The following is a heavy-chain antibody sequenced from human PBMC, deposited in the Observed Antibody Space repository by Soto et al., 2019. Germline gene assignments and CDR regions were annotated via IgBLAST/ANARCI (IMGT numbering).Heavy chain of an antibody. D-gene: IGHD1-1*01. J-gene: IGHJ4*02. CDR1: GFTFSNYA. CDR2: ISGSGGST. Sequence: LRLSCAASGFTFSNYAMNWVRQAPGKGLEWVSVISGSGGSTYYADSVKGRFTISRDNSKNTLYLQMNSLRAEDTAVYYCAKRATGTYFDYWSQGTLVTVSS. V-gene: IGHV3-23*01. CDR3: AKRATGTYFDY.